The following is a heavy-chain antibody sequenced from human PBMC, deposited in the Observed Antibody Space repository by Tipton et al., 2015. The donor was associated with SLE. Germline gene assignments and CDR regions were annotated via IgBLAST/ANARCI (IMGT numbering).Heavy chain of an antibody. V-gene: IGHV4-34*01. D-gene: IGHD3-22*01. CDR1: GGSFSGHY. Sequence: TLSLTCAVYGGSFSGHYWSWIRQPPGKGLEWIGEINQSGSTNYNPSLKSRLIMSVDTSKNQFSLKLNSVTAADTAVYYCASRRHYYDSSGYYWGAFDIWGQGTMVTVSS. J-gene: IGHJ3*02. CDR3: ASRRHYYDSSGYYWGAFDI. CDR2: INQSGST.